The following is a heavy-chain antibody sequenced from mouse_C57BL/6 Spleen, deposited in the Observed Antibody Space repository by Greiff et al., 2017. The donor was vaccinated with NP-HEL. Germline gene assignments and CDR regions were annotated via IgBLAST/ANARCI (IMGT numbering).Heavy chain of an antibody. V-gene: IGHV1-76*01. D-gene: IGHD2-2*01. CDR2: IYPGSGNT. CDR3: AVYYGYEEGFAY. CDR1: GYTFTDYY. J-gene: IGHJ3*01. Sequence: QVQLQQSGAELVRPGASVKLSCKASGYTFTDYYINWVKQRPGQGLEWIARIYPGSGNTYYNEKFKGKATLTAEKSSSTAYMQLSSLTSEDSAVYFCAVYYGYEEGFAYWGQGTLVTVSA.